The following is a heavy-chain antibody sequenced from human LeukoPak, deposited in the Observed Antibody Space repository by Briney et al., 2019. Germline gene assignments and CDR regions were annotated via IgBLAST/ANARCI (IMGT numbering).Heavy chain of an antibody. J-gene: IGHJ4*02. CDR3: ARGFEDTYFDY. D-gene: IGHD3-9*01. CDR1: GFTFSSYG. V-gene: IGHV3-33*01. Sequence: GGSLRLSCAASGFTFSSYGMHWVRQAPGKGLEWVAVIRYDGSNKYYADSVKGRFTISRDNSKNTLYLQMNSLRAEDTAVYYCARGFEDTYFDYWGQGTLVTVSS. CDR2: IRYDGSNK.